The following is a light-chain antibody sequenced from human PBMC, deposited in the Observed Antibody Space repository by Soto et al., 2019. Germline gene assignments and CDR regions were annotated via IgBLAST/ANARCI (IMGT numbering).Light chain of an antibody. Sequence: EIVLTQSPGTLSLSPGERATLSCRASQSVSSSYLAWYQQKPGQAPRLLIYGASTRATGIPARFSGSGSGTDFTLTISSLQSEDFAVYYCQQYNNWPRTFGQGTKVEIK. J-gene: IGKJ1*01. CDR2: GAS. CDR1: QSVSSSY. CDR3: QQYNNWPRT. V-gene: IGKV3-15*01.